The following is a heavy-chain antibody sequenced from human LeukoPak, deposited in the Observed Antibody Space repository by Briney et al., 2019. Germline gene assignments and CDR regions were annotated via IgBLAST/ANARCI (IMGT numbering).Heavy chain of an antibody. D-gene: IGHD6-13*01. V-gene: IGHV3-74*01. CDR2: INTDGSST. CDR3: AKVGSGAAAGFFDY. CDR1: GFTFSSYP. Sequence: GGSLRLSCAASGFTFSSYPMHWVRQAPGKGLVWVSRINTDGSSTSYADSVKGRFTISRDNAKNTLYLQMNSLRAEDTAVYYCAKVGSGAAAGFFDYWGQGTLVAVSS. J-gene: IGHJ4*02.